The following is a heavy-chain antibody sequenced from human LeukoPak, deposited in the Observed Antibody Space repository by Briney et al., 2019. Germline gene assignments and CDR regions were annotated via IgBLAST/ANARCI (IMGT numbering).Heavy chain of an antibody. J-gene: IGHJ6*03. V-gene: IGHV4-39*07. CDR3: ARGYCTNGVCYTYYMDV. CDR1: GGSISSSTYY. CDR2: IYYSGST. D-gene: IGHD2-8*01. Sequence: SETLSLTCTVSGGSISSSTYYWGWIRQPPGKGLEWIGSIYYSGSTYYNPSLKSRVTISVDTSKNQFSLKLSSVTAADTAVYYCARGYCTNGVCYTYYMDVWGKGTTVTVSS.